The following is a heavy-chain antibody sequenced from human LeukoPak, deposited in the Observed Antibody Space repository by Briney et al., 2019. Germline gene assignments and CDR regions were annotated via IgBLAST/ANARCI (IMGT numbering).Heavy chain of an antibody. V-gene: IGHV3-30*03. CDR2: IPNDKRNN. CDR3: ATFRDFYDSSGYYPYYFDC. CDR1: GFTFRSYG. J-gene: IGHJ4*02. Sequence: GGSLRLSCAASGFTFRSYGMHWVRQPPGKGLEGVAVIPNDKRNNYYADSVKGRFTISRDNSKNTLYLQMNSLRAEDTAVYYCATFRDFYDSSGYYPYYFDCWGQGTLVTVSS. D-gene: IGHD3-22*01.